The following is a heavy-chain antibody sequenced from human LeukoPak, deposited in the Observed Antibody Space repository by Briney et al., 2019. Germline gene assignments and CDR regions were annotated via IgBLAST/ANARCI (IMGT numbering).Heavy chain of an antibody. CDR2: TYYSGTT. CDR3: ARDGDYYDSSGYTDY. V-gene: IGHV4-34*01. Sequence: SETLSLTCAVYGGSFSGYYWSWIRQPPGKGLEWIGSTYYSGTTHYSPSLESRVTISVDTSKNQFSLKLASVTAADTAIYYCARDGDYYDSSGYTDYWGQGTLVTVSS. D-gene: IGHD3-22*01. J-gene: IGHJ4*02. CDR1: GGSFSGYY.